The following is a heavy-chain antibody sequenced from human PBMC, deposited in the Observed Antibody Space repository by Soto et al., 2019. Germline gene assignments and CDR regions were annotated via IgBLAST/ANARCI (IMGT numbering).Heavy chain of an antibody. CDR3: ARDSVVVPAAGLY. J-gene: IGHJ4*02. D-gene: IGHD2-2*01. Sequence: ASVKVSCKASGYTFKNYYIHWVRQAPGQGLEWMAIINPTGGSTNYAQRFQGRVTLTMDTSTTTVYMELSSLRFEDSAVYYCARDSVVVPAAGLYWGQGTLVTVSS. CDR2: INPTGGST. V-gene: IGHV1-46*02. CDR1: GYTFKNYY.